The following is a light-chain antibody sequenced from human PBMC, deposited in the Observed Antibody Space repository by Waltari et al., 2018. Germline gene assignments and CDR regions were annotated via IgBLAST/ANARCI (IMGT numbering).Light chain of an antibody. CDR2: DAS. CDR3: QKRGKWPIT. J-gene: IGKJ5*01. V-gene: IGKV3-11*01. Sequence: EIVVAQSPATLSLSPGERATLSCRASQSVSTHLGWYQQKPGQAPRLLIYDASTRATGIPARFSGSGSGTDFTLTISSLEPEDFAIYYCQKRGKWPITFGQGTRLEIK. CDR1: QSVSTH.